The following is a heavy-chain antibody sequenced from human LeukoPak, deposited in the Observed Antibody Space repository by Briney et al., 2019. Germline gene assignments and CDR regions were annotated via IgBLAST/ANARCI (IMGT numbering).Heavy chain of an antibody. Sequence: GGSLRLSCAVSGFTFSNFWMSWDRQAPGRGLEWVANIHPEGNEKYHVESVKGRFTISRDNAKNSLFLQMNGLRVEDTAVYYCARGDDFSGDHWGQGTLVTVSS. V-gene: IGHV3-7*04. CDR2: IHPEGNEK. CDR1: GFTFSNFW. D-gene: IGHD1-1*01. J-gene: IGHJ4*02. CDR3: ARGDDFSGDH.